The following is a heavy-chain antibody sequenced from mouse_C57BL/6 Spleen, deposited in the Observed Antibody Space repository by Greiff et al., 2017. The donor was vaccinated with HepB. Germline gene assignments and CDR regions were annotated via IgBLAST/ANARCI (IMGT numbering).Heavy chain of an antibody. CDR2: IDPANGNT. J-gene: IGHJ4*01. Sequence: EVQLVESVAELVRPGASVKLSCTASGFNIKNTYMHWVKQRPEQGLEWIGRIDPANGNTKYAPKFQGKATITAYTSSNTAYLQLSSLTSEDTAIYYCAREPSLAFYAMDYWGQGTSVTVSS. V-gene: IGHV14-3*01. CDR1: GFNIKNTY. CDR3: AREPSLAFYAMDY. D-gene: IGHD6-1*01.